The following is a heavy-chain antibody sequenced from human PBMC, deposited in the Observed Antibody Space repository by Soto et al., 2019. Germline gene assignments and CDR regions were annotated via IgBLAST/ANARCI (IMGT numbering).Heavy chain of an antibody. CDR1: GDSINNGGHY. CDR2: IYYSGTT. V-gene: IGHV4-31*03. J-gene: IGHJ4*02. D-gene: IGHD1-26*01. CDR3: ARSAMGATKSGFDS. Sequence: QVQLQESGPGLVKPSQTLSLTCNVSGDSINNGGHYWSWIRQPPGKGLEWIGFIYYSGTTYYNPSLKSRVTISVHTSKIQFSLKLNSVTAADTAVYYCARSAMGATKSGFDSWGQGTLVTVSS.